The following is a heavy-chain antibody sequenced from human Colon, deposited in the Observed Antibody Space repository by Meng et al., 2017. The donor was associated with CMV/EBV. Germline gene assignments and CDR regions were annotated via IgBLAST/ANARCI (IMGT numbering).Heavy chain of an antibody. V-gene: IGHV3-20*04. CDR2: INWNGGRT. Sequence: GGSLRLSCAASGFSFDDYGMSWVRQAPGKGLEWVSGINWNGGRTGYADSVKGRFTSSRDNAKNTLYLHMSSLRAEDTAVYYCATDPYDLWSGYPTYYFDYWGQGALVTVSS. J-gene: IGHJ4*02. CDR3: ATDPYDLWSGYPTYYFDY. D-gene: IGHD3-3*01. CDR1: GFSFDDYG.